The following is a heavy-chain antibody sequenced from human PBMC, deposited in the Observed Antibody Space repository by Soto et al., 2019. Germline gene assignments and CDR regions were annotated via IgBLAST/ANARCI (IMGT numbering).Heavy chain of an antibody. J-gene: IGHJ2*01. CDR1: GFTFSTYN. D-gene: IGHD4-17*01. CDR3: ARDGTVTYYWYFDL. V-gene: IGHV3-48*02. Sequence: GGSLRLSCVASGFTFSTYNMHRVRQAPGKGLEWLSYISSSSRTIYYADSVKGRFTISRDNAKNSLYLQMNSLRDDDTAVYYCARDGTVTYYWYFDLWGRGTLVTVSS. CDR2: ISSSSRTI.